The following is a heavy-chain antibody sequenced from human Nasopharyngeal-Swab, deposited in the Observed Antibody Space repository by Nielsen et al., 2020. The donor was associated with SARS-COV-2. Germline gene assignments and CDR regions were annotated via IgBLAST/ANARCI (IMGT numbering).Heavy chain of an antibody. V-gene: IGHV1-3*01. J-gene: IGHJ6*02. CDR2: INGDNGNT. Sequence: ASVQVSCKASGYTFTSFAMHWVRQARGQRLEWMGWINGDNGNTKYSQKFQGRVTFTRDTSASTAYMELSSLRSEDTAVYYCAISSGYYMALYYYYGMDVWGQGTTVTVSS. CDR3: AISSGYYMALYYYYGMDV. D-gene: IGHD3-22*01. CDR1: GYTFTSFA.